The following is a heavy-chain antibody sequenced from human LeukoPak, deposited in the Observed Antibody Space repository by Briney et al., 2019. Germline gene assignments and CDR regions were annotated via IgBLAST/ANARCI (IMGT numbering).Heavy chain of an antibody. Sequence: KPSETLSLTCAVYGGSFSGSYWSWIRQPPGKGLEWIGEINHSGSTNYYPSLKSRVTISVDTSKNQFSLKLSSVTAADTAVYYCARRGYCSSTSCPGAYYYYGMDVWGQGTTVTVSS. D-gene: IGHD2-2*01. CDR1: GGSFSGSY. J-gene: IGHJ6*02. CDR3: ARRGYCSSTSCPGAYYYYGMDV. CDR2: INHSGST. V-gene: IGHV4-34*01.